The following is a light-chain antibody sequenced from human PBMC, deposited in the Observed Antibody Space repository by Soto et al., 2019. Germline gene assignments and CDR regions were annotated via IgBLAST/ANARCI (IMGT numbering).Light chain of an antibody. CDR1: QSISSW. CDR2: DAS. J-gene: IGKJ1*01. V-gene: IGKV1-5*01. CDR3: HQSFTSLWT. Sequence: TQAPSTLSASVGDRVTITCRASQSISSWLAWYQQKPGKAPKLLIYDASSLESGVPSRFSGSGSGTEFTLTISSLQPEDFATYYCHQSFTSLWTFGQGTKVDIK.